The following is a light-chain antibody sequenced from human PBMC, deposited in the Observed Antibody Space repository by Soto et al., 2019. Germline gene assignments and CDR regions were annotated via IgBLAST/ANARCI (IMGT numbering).Light chain of an antibody. V-gene: IGKV1-17*01. CDR1: QGIRND. Sequence: DIQMTQSPSSLSASVGDRVTITCRASQGIRNDLAWYQQKPGKAPKRLIYAASSLQSGVPSRFSCSGSGTEFTLTISSLQPEDFATYYCLQHNNYPRTFGQGTKVDVK. CDR2: AAS. J-gene: IGKJ1*01. CDR3: LQHNNYPRT.